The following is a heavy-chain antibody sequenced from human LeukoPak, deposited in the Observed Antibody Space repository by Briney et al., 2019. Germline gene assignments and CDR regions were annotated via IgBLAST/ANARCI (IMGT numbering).Heavy chain of an antibody. CDR3: TRGSIAYYYMDV. CDR1: GYSENFYG. J-gene: IGHJ6*03. D-gene: IGHD3-22*01. CDR2: ISAQHGQT. V-gene: IGHV1-18*01. Sequence: ASVKVSCKTSGYSENFYGITWVRQVAGQGLEWMGWISAQHGQTEYAPNSQDRVTMTTDTYTNTAYMELRSLRSDDTAVYYCTRGSIAYYYMDVWGKGTTVTISS.